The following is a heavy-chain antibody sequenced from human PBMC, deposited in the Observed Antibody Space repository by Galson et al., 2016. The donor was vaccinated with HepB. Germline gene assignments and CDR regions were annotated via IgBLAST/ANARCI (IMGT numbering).Heavy chain of an antibody. D-gene: IGHD1-7*01. Sequence: SETLSLTCAVHGGSFSGYYWNWIRQPAGKGPEWIGEINHSGSTNYNPSHKGRVTISVDMSKNQFSLRLNSVTAADTAVYYCAKKGRWHYAAPYYFDSWGQGTLVTVSS. CDR3: AKKGRWHYAAPYYFDS. CDR2: INHSGST. CDR1: GGSFSGYY. V-gene: IGHV4-34*01. J-gene: IGHJ4*02.